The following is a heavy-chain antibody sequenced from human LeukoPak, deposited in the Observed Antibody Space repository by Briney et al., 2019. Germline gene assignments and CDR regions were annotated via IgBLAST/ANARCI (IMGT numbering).Heavy chain of an antibody. J-gene: IGHJ4*02. Sequence: PSETLSLTCAVYGGSFSGYYWSWIRQPPGKGLEWIGEINHSGSTNYNPSLKSRVTISVDTSKNQFSLKPSSVTAADTAVYYCARGRRGWLIDYWGQGTLVTVSS. V-gene: IGHV4-34*01. CDR2: INHSGST. D-gene: IGHD6-19*01. CDR3: ARGRRGWLIDY. CDR1: GGSFSGYY.